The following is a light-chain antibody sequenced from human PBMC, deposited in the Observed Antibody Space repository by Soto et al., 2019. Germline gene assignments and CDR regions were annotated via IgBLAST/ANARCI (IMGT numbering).Light chain of an antibody. CDR3: GAWDESLNGYV. CDR1: SSNIGAGYD. J-gene: IGLJ1*01. CDR2: DSS. V-gene: IGLV1-40*01. Sequence: QSVLTQPPSVSGAPGQRVTISCTGRSSNIGAGYDVHWYQQLPGAAPKLLIYDSSDRPSGVPDRFSGSKSGTSASLAIAGLQADDEADYYCGAWDESLNGYVFGTGTKLTVL.